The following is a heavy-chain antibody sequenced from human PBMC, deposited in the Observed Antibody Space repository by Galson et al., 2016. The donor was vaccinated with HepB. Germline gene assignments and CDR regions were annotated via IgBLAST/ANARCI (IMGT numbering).Heavy chain of an antibody. Sequence: SLRLSCAASGFTLSSYSMNWVRQAPRQGLEWVSGIRFSSLSTYYADSVTGRFSIPGDTSNNTLYLQMGSLRADDTAVYYCVRSVVGGGRLLAFDVWGPGTMVTVSS. D-gene: IGHD3-16*01. V-gene: IGHV3-23*01. CDR2: IRFSSLST. J-gene: IGHJ3*01. CDR3: VRSVVGGGRLLAFDV. CDR1: GFTLSSYS.